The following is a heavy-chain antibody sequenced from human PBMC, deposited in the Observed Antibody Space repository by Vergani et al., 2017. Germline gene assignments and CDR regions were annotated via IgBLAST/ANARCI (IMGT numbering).Heavy chain of an antibody. CDR1: GYTFTSYG. CDR2: ISAYNGNT. J-gene: IGHJ4*02. CDR3: ARDVGFELWFGELSRFDY. V-gene: IGHV1-18*01. Sequence: QVQLVQSGAEVKKPGASVKVSRKASGYTFTSYGISWVRQAPGQGLEWMGWISAYNGNTNYAQKLQGRVTMTTDTSTSTAYMELRSLRSDDTAVYYCARDVGFELWFGELSRFDYWGQGTLVTVSS. D-gene: IGHD3-10*01.